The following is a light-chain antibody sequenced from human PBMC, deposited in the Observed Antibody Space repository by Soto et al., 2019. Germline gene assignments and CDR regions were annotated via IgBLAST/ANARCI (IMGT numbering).Light chain of an antibody. J-gene: IGLJ2*01. CDR3: SSYTSSSPLVV. Sequence: QSALTQPASVSGSPGQSITISCTGTSSDVGGYNYVSWYQQHPGKAPTLMIYEFSNRPSGVSKRVSGSKSCNTASLTISGLQAEDEADYYCSSYTSSSPLVVFGGGTKLTVL. CDR2: EFS. CDR1: SSDVGGYNY. V-gene: IGLV2-14*01.